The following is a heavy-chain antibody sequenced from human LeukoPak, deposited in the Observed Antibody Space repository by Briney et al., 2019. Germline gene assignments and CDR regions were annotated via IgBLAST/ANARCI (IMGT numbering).Heavy chain of an antibody. Sequence: TSETLSLTCTVSGGSISSYYWSWIRQPPGKGLEWIGEINHSGSTNYNPSLKSRVTISVDTSKNQFSLKLSSVTAADTAVYYCARGRRLLWFGELPRGGNWFDPWGQGTLVTVSS. D-gene: IGHD3-10*01. V-gene: IGHV4-34*01. J-gene: IGHJ5*02. CDR3: ARGRRLLWFGELPRGGNWFDP. CDR1: GGSISSYY. CDR2: INHSGST.